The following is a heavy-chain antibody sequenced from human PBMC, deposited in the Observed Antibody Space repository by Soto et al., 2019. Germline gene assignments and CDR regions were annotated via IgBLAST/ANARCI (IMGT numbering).Heavy chain of an antibody. CDR2: ISGSGGST. CDR1: GFTFSSYA. CDR3: AKPRVSGLYYYYDYMDV. D-gene: IGHD3-10*01. J-gene: IGHJ6*03. V-gene: IGHV3-23*01. Sequence: GGSLRLSCAASGFTFSSYAMSWVRQAPGKGLEWVSAISGSGGSTYYADSVKGRFTISRDNSKNTLYLQMNSLRAEDTAVYYCAKPRVSGLYYYYDYMDVWGRGTTVTVSS.